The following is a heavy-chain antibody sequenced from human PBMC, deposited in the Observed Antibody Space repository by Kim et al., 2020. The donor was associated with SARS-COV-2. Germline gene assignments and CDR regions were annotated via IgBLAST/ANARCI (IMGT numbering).Heavy chain of an antibody. V-gene: IGHV3-43D*03. D-gene: IGHD5-12*01. Sequence: GGSLRLSCAASGFTFDDYAMHWVRQAPGKGLEWVSLISWDGGSTYYADSVKGRFTISRDNSKNSLYLQMNSLRAEDTALYYCAKGTPGRDGYNEFDYWGQGTLVTVSS. J-gene: IGHJ4*02. CDR1: GFTFDDYA. CDR3: AKGTPGRDGYNEFDY. CDR2: ISWDGGST.